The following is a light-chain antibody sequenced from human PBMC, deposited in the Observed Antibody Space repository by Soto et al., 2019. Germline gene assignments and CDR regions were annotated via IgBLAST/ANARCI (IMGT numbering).Light chain of an antibody. CDR2: RVS. V-gene: IGKV2-30*01. CDR1: QSVVYSDGIAY. Sequence: DVVMTQSPLSLPVTLGQPASISCRSSQSVVYSDGIAYLTWFPQRPGQSPRRLIYRVSNRDSGVPDRFSGSGSGTDFTLKISRVEAEDVGVYYCMQGTHWPLTFGRGTKVEIK. J-gene: IGKJ1*01. CDR3: MQGTHWPLT.